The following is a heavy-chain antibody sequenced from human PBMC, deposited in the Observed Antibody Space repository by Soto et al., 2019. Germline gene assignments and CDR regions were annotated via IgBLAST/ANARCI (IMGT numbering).Heavy chain of an antibody. D-gene: IGHD6-13*01. CDR2: IYPGDSGT. J-gene: IGHJ4*02. Sequence: AESLTLSCQSAGYSFISSWIGWGRQLPGKGLEWMGIIYPGDSGTRYSPSFQGQVTISADKSTSTAYLQWSSLKASDTATYYCARMMAASGTAFDYWGQGALVNVSA. V-gene: IGHV5-51*01. CDR1: GYSFISSW. CDR3: ARMMAASGTAFDY.